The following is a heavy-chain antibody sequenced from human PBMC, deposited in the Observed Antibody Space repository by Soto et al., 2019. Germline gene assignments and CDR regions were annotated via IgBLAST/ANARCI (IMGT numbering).Heavy chain of an antibody. Sequence: QVQLVESGGGVVQPGRSLRLSCAASGFTFSNYAMHWVRQAPGKGLEWVAFISYDGNLKYYTDSVKGRFTISRDNSKDTLYVQMNSLRAEDTAVYYCAIYDDSPSWGQGTLVTVSS. V-gene: IGHV3-30*03. CDR1: GFTFSNYA. CDR2: ISYDGNLK. J-gene: IGHJ5*02. D-gene: IGHD4-17*01. CDR3: AIYDDSPS.